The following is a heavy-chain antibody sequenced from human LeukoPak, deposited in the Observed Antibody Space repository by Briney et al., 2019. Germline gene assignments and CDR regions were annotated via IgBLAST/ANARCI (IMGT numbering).Heavy chain of an antibody. J-gene: IGHJ4*02. D-gene: IGHD2-2*01. Sequence: GGSLRLSCAASGFTFSDYYMSWIRQSPGKGLEWVSYISSSGSTIYYADSVKGRFTISRDNAKNSLYLQMNSLRAEDTAVYYCAKDKFSIVVVPAAPFDYWGQGTLVTVSS. CDR1: GFTFSDYY. CDR2: ISSSGSTI. V-gene: IGHV3-11*04. CDR3: AKDKFSIVVVPAAPFDY.